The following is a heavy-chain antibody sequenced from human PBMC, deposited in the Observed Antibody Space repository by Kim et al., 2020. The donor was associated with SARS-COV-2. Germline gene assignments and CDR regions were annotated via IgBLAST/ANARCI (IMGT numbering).Heavy chain of an antibody. Sequence: GGSLRLSCAASGFTFSSYGMHWVRQAPGKGLEWVAVISYDGSNKYYADSVKGRFTISRDNSKNTLYLQMNSLRAEDTAVYYCAKERIAVAGTRTSVSHGMDVWGQGTTVTVSS. V-gene: IGHV3-30*18. CDR2: ISYDGSNK. CDR3: AKERIAVAGTRTSVSHGMDV. J-gene: IGHJ6*02. CDR1: GFTFSSYG. D-gene: IGHD6-19*01.